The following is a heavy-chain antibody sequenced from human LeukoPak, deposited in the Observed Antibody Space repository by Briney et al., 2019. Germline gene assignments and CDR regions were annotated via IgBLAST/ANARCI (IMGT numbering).Heavy chain of an antibody. V-gene: IGHV4-34*01. CDR3: ARAGQFISARPITFDY. D-gene: IGHD6-6*01. CDR2: INHSGST. CDR1: GGSFSGYY. J-gene: IGHJ4*02. Sequence: SETLSLTCAVYGGSFSGYYWSWIRQPPGKGLEWIGEINHSGSTNYNPSLKSRVIISVDTSKNQFSLKLSSVTAADTAVYYCARAGQFISARPITFDYWGQGSLVTVSS.